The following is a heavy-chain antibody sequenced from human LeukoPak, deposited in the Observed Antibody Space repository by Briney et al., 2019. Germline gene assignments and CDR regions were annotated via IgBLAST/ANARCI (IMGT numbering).Heavy chain of an antibody. CDR1: GFTFSNYA. D-gene: IGHD6-19*01. CDR3: ARSSGWYFFDY. Sequence: GGSLRLSCAASGFTFSNYAMSWVRQAPGKGLEWVSAISGSASSTYHADSVKGRFTISRDNSKNTLYLHMNSLRAEDTALYYCARSSGWYFFDYWGQGNPVTVSS. J-gene: IGHJ4*02. V-gene: IGHV3-23*01. CDR2: ISGSASST.